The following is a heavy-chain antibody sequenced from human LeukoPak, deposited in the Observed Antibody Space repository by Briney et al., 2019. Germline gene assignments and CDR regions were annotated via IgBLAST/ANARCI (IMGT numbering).Heavy chain of an antibody. CDR1: GYTFTSYG. D-gene: IGHD2-2*01. J-gene: IGHJ4*02. CDR2: ISAYNGDT. CDR3: ASVGCSSTSCPWGYFDY. V-gene: IGHV1-18*01. Sequence: ASVKVSCKASGYTFTSYGISWVRQAPGQGLEWMGWISAYNGDTNYAQKLQGRVTITADKSTSTAYMGLSSLRSEDTAVYYCASVGCSSTSCPWGYFDYWGQGTLVTVSS.